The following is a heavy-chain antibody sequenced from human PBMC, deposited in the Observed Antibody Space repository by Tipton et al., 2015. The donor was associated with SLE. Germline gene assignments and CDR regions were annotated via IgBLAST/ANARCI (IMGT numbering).Heavy chain of an antibody. CDR1: GGSISSYY. J-gene: IGHJ4*02. CDR3: ARDRGSPFDY. CDR2: IYTSGST. V-gene: IGHV4-4*08. D-gene: IGHD3-16*01. Sequence: LRLSCTVSGGSISSYYWSWIRQPPGKGLEWIGYIYTSGSTNYNPSLKSRVTISVDTSKNQFSLKLSSVTAADTAVYYCARDRGSPFDYWGQGTLVTVSS.